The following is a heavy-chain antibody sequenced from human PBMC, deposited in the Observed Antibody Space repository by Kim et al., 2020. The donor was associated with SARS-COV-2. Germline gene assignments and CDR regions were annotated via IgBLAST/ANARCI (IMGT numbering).Heavy chain of an antibody. Sequence: SVKVSCKASGGTFSSYAISWVRQAPGQGLEWMGGIIPIFGTANYAQKFQGRVTITADESTSTAYMELSSLRSEDTAVYYCARGIAAAVKNWFDPWGQGTLVTVSS. D-gene: IGHD6-13*01. CDR1: GGTFSSYA. CDR3: ARGIAAAVKNWFDP. J-gene: IGHJ5*02. CDR2: IIPIFGTA. V-gene: IGHV1-69*13.